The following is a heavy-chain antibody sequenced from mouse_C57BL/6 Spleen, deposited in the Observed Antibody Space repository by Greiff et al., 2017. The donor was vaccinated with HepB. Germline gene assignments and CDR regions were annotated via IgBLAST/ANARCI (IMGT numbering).Heavy chain of an antibody. CDR1: GYTFTDYN. D-gene: IGHD2-4*01. V-gene: IGHV1-18*01. J-gene: IGHJ3*01. Sequence: EVQLQQSGPELVKPGASVKIPCKASGYTFTDYNMDWVKQSHGKSLEWIGDINPNNGGTIYNQKFKGKATLTVDKSSSTAYMELRSLPSEDTAVYYCARNGRLDYDFAYWGQGTLVTVSA. CDR3: ARNGRLDYDFAY. CDR2: INPNNGGT.